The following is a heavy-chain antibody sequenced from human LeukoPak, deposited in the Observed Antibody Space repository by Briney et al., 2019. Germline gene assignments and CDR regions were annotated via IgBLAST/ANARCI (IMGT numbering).Heavy chain of an antibody. V-gene: IGHV1-69*04. CDR1: GGTFSSYA. D-gene: IGHD6-19*01. Sequence: GASVKVSCKASGGTFSSYAISWVRQAPGQGLAWMGRIIPIRGIANYAQRFQGRVTITADKATSTAYMELSSLRSEDTAVYYGARCGDGYIAVAGYYYYGMDVWGQGTTVTVSS. CDR2: IIPIRGIA. CDR3: ARCGDGYIAVAGYYYYGMDV. J-gene: IGHJ6*02.